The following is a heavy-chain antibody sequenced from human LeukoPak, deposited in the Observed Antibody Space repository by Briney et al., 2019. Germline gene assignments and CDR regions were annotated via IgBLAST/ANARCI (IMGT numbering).Heavy chain of an antibody. CDR3: AKDRDYGSGYPGYGMDV. CDR1: GFTFTSYA. V-gene: IGHV3-23*01. CDR2: ISGSGGSE. D-gene: IGHD3-10*01. J-gene: IGHJ6*02. Sequence: GGSLRLSCAASGFTFTSYAMSWVRQAPGKGLEWVSSISGSGGSEHYADSVKGRFTVSRDNSKNTLYLQMNSLRAEDTAVYYCAKDRDYGSGYPGYGMDVWGQGTTVTVSS.